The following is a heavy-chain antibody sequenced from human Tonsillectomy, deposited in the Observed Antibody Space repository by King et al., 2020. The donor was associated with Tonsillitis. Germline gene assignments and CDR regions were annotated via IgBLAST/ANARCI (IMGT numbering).Heavy chain of an antibody. D-gene: IGHD2-2*01. Sequence: QLVQSGAEVKKPGSSVKVSCKASGGTFSNYAINWVRQAPGQGLEWMGGIIPIFGTANYAQKFQGRVTINADESTSTAYMELSSLRSEDTAVYYCARGAIAGIVVVTAALGIDYWGQGTLVTVSS. CDR3: ARGAIAGIVVVTAALGIDY. CDR2: IIPIFGTA. J-gene: IGHJ4*02. V-gene: IGHV1-69*01. CDR1: GGTFSNYA.